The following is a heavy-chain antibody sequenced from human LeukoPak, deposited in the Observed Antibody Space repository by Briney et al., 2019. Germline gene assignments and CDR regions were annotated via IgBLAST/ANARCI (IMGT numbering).Heavy chain of an antibody. CDR2: IRYDGSNK. CDR3: AKAGHVYGSGSYYHFDY. Sequence: PGGSLRLSCAASGFTFSSYGMHWVRQAPGKGLEWVAFIRYDGSNKYYADSVKGRFTISRDNSKNTLYLQMNSLRAEDTAVYYCAKAGHVYGSGSYYHFDYWGQGTLVTVSS. V-gene: IGHV3-30*02. D-gene: IGHD3-10*01. CDR1: GFTFSSYG. J-gene: IGHJ4*02.